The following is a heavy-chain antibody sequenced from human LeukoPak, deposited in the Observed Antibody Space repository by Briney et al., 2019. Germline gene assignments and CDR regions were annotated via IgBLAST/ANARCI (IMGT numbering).Heavy chain of an antibody. V-gene: IGHV1-18*01. CDR2: ISAYNGNT. CDR3: ARELDSRRDLYFDY. Sequence: ASVKVSCKASGYTFTSYGISWVRQAPGQGLEWMGWISAYNGNTNYAQKLQGRVTMTTDTSTSTAYMELRSLRSDDTAVYYCARELDSRRDLYFDYWDQGTLVTVSS. D-gene: IGHD6-13*01. J-gene: IGHJ4*02. CDR1: GYTFTSYG.